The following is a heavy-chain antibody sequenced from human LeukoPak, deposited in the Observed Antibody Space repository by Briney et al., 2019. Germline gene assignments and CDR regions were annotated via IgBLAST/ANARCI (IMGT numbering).Heavy chain of an antibody. CDR2: ISGSAGST. CDR3: AKDVYYYGSGSYEGIGYFDY. D-gene: IGHD3-10*01. CDR1: GFTFSSYA. Sequence: GGSLRLSCAASGFTFSSYAMSWVRQAPGKGLEWVSAISGSAGSTYYADSVKGRFTISRDNSKNTLYLQMNSLRAEDTAVYYCAKDVYYYGSGSYEGIGYFDYWGQGTLVTVSS. J-gene: IGHJ4*02. V-gene: IGHV3-23*01.